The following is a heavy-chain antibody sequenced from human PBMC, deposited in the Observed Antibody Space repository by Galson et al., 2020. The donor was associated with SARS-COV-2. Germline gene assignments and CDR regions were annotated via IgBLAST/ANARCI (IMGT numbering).Heavy chain of an antibody. CDR3: AKEGANAGDDGVWYIDL. D-gene: IGHD2-21*02. Sequence: GGSLRPSCAVSGFSFRTNAMTWVRPPQGQGWEWVSAITAGGHTYSIDSVKGRFTISRDISKNTLYLQMNSLRAEDTAVYYGAKEGANAGDDGVWYIDLWGSGTLVTVSS. V-gene: IGHV3-23*01. J-gene: IGHJ2*01. CDR1: GFSFRTNA. CDR2: ITAGGHT.